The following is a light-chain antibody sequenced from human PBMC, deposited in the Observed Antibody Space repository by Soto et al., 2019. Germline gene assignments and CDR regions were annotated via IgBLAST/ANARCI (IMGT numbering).Light chain of an antibody. Sequence: QSVLPQPPSASGTPGQRVTISCSGSSSNIGSNTVNWYQQLPGTAPKLLIYSNNQRPSGVPDRFSGSKSGTSASLAISGLQSEEEADYYCAVWEDSLNGWVFGGGTKLTVL. J-gene: IGLJ3*02. V-gene: IGLV1-44*01. CDR1: SSNIGSNT. CDR2: SNN. CDR3: AVWEDSLNGWV.